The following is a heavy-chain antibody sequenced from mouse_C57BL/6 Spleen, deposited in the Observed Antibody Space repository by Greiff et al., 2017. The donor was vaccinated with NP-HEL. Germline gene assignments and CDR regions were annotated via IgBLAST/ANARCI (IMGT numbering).Heavy chain of an antibody. V-gene: IGHV5-9-1*02. CDR1: GFTFSSYA. D-gene: IGHD1-1*01. J-gene: IGHJ2*01. CDR2: ISSGGDYI. CDR3: TRGLDTTVVDYFDY. Sequence: EVKVVESGEGLVKPGGSLKLSCAASGFTFSSYAMSWVRQTPEKRLEWVAYISSGGDYIYYADTVKGRLTISRDNARNTLYLQMSSLKSEDTAMYYCTRGLDTTVVDYFDYWGQGTTLTVSS.